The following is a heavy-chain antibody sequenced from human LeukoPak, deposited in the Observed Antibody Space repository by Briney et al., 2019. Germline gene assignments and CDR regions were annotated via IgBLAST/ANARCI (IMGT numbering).Heavy chain of an antibody. CDR1: GGTFSSYA. J-gene: IGHJ6*02. V-gene: IGHV1-69*04. D-gene: IGHD6-19*01. CDR2: IIPILGIA. Sequence: GSSVKVSCKASGGTFSSYAISWVRQAPGQGLEWMGRIIPILGIANYAQKFQGRVTITAEKSTSTAYMELSSLRSEDTAVYYCARSEIAVADTYYYYGMDVWGQGTTVTVSS. CDR3: ARSEIAVADTYYYYGMDV.